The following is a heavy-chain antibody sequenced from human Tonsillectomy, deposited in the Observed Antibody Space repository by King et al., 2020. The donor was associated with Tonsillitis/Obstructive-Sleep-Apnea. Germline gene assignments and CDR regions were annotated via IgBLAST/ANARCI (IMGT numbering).Heavy chain of an antibody. CDR2: ILWDDDK. CDR1: GVSLSTSGVG. D-gene: IGHD5-24*01. Sequence: TLKESGPPMVKPTQNLTLTCTFSGVSLSTSGVGVGWIRQPPGKALEWLALILWDDDKLYSPSLKTSLTITKDTSKNQVVLTMTNMDPVDTATYYGAHSDGPFDVWGQGTLVTVSS. CDR3: AHSDGPFDV. V-gene: IGHV2-5*02. J-gene: IGHJ4*02.